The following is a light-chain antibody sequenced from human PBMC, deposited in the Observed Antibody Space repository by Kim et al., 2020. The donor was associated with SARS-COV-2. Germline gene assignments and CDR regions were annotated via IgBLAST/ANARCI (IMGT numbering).Light chain of an antibody. J-gene: IGLJ3*02. Sequence: GQSVTISFTGTSSDVGGYNYVSWYQQHPGKAPKLRIYDVSKRPSGVPDRFSGSKSGNTASLTISGLQAEDEADYYCCSYAGSYTWVFGGGTKLTVL. V-gene: IGLV2-11*01. CDR2: DVS. CDR1: SSDVGGYNY. CDR3: CSYAGSYTWV.